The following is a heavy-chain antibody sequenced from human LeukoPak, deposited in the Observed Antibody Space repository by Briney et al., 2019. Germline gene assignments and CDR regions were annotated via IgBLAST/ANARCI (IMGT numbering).Heavy chain of an antibody. Sequence: ASVKFSCKVSGYTLTELSMHWVRQAPGKGFEWMGGFDPEDGETIYAQKFQGRVTMTEDTSTDTAYMELSSLRSEDTAVYYCATDIIQTPNYYGSGSYQQRDYWGQGTLVTVSS. V-gene: IGHV1-24*01. J-gene: IGHJ4*02. D-gene: IGHD3-10*01. CDR3: ATDIIQTPNYYGSGSYQQRDY. CDR1: GYTLTELS. CDR2: FDPEDGET.